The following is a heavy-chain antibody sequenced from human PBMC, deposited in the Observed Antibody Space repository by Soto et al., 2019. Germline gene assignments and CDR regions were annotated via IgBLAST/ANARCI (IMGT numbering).Heavy chain of an antibody. CDR2: ISYDGSNK. CDR3: AKDGPGYSYAHCYYYGMAV. CDR1: GFTFSSYG. V-gene: IGHV3-30*18. D-gene: IGHD5-18*01. J-gene: IGHJ6*02. Sequence: GGSLRLSCAASGFTFSSYGMHWVRQAPGKGLEWVAVISYDGSNKYYADSVKGRFTISRDNSKNTLYLQMNSLRAEDTAVYYCAKDGPGYSYAHCYYYGMAVWGQGTTVTVSS.